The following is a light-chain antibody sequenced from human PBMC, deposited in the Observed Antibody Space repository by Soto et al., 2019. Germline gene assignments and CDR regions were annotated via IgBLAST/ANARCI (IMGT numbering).Light chain of an antibody. V-gene: IGKV3-20*01. CDR1: QSVSSSY. CDR2: GAS. CDR3: QQYSDWPIT. Sequence: EIVLTQSPGTLSLSPGERATLSCRASQSVSSSYLARYQQKPGQAPRLLIYGASSRATGIPDRFSGSGSGTDFTLTITSLQSDDFAVYFCQQYSDWPITFGQGTRLEIK. J-gene: IGKJ5*01.